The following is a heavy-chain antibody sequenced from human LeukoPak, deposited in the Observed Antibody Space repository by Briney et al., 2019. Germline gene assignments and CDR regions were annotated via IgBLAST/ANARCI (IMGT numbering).Heavy chain of an antibody. D-gene: IGHD4-23*01. CDR2: INHSGSI. V-gene: IGHV4-34*01. CDR3: ARAVERGNFDY. J-gene: IGHJ4*02. CDR1: GGSFSGYY. Sequence: SETLSLTCAVYGGSFSGYYWSWIRQPPGKGLEWIGEINHSGSINYNPSLKSRVTISVDRSKNQFSLKLSSVTAADTAVYYCARAVERGNFDYWGQGTLVTVSS.